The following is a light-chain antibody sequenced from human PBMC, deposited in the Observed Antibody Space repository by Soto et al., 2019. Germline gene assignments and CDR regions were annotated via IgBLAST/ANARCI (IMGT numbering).Light chain of an antibody. CDR3: QKYNSAPLT. V-gene: IGKV1-27*01. CDR1: QTISGTS. CDR2: AEA. Sequence: AQSPGIVSLSPGERATLSCRASQTISGTSLAWYQQKPGKIPNLLIYAEATFQAGVPSRLSGSGSGTDFTLTISSLQPEDVAAYYCQKYNSAPLTFGGGTKVDI. J-gene: IGKJ4*01.